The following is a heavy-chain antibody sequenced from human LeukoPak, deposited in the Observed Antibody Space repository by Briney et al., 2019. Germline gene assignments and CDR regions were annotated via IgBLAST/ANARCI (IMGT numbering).Heavy chain of an antibody. D-gene: IGHD3-10*01. V-gene: IGHV3-33*01. CDR3: GRDFGELSHYYYGMDV. Sequence: PGRSLRLSCAASGFTFSSYGMHWVRQAPGKGLEWVAVIWYDGSNKYYADSVKGRFTISRDNSKNTLYLQMNSLRAEDTAVYYCGRDFGELSHYYYGMDVWGKGTTVTVSS. CDR1: GFTFSSYG. CDR2: IWYDGSNK. J-gene: IGHJ6*04.